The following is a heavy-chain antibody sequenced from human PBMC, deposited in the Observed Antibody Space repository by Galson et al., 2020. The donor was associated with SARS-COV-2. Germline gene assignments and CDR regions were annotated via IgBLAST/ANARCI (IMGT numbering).Heavy chain of an antibody. CDR3: VKDPTMYTAIDHYCDY. CDR1: GFTFSSYA. J-gene: IGHJ4*02. CDR2: ISSNGGST. Sequence: GGSLRLSCSASGFTFSSYAMHWVRQAPGKGLEYVSAISSNGGSTYYADSVTGRFTISRDNSKNTLYLQMSSLRAEDTAVYYCVKDPTMYTAIDHYCDYWGQGTLVTVSS. V-gene: IGHV3-64D*08. D-gene: IGHD5-18*01.